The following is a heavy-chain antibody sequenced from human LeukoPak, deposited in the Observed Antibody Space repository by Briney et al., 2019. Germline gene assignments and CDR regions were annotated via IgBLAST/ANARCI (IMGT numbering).Heavy chain of an antibody. D-gene: IGHD1-1*01. CDR1: GGSISSYY. J-gene: IGHJ5*02. Sequence: PSETLSLTCTVSGGSISSYYWSWIRQPPGEGLGWIGYIYYSGSTNYNPSLKSRVTISVDTSKNQFSLKLSSVTAADTAVYYCARDLSATGTTRNNWFDPWGQGTLVTVSS. CDR2: IYYSGST. CDR3: ARDLSATGTTRNNWFDP. V-gene: IGHV4-59*01.